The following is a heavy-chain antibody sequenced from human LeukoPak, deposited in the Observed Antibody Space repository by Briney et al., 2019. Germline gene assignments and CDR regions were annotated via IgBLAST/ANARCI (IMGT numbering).Heavy chain of an antibody. D-gene: IGHD3-22*01. Sequence: SQTLSLTCTVSGGSISSGGYYWSWIRQHPGKGLEWIGYSYDSGSTYYNPSLKSRVTISVDTSKNQFSLKLRSVTAADTAVYYCAREAAEDVHYYDSSGYPDAFDIWGQGTIVTVSS. J-gene: IGHJ3*02. V-gene: IGHV4-31*03. CDR2: SYDSGST. CDR3: AREAAEDVHYYDSSGYPDAFDI. CDR1: GGSISSGGYY.